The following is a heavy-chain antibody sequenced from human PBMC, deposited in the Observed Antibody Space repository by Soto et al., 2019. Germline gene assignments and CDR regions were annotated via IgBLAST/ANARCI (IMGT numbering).Heavy chain of an antibody. D-gene: IGHD5-12*01. J-gene: IGHJ3*02. CDR2: ISAYNGNT. Sequence: ASVKVSCKASGYTFTSYGISWVRQAPGQGLEWMGWISAYNGNTNYAQKLQGRVTMTTDTSTSTAYMELRSLRSADTAVYYCARGRIVASIHDAFEIWGQGTKVTVSS. CDR1: GYTFTSYG. V-gene: IGHV1-18*01. CDR3: ARGRIVASIHDAFEI.